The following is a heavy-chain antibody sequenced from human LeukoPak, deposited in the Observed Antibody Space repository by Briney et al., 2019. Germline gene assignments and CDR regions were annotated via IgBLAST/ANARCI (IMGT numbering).Heavy chain of an antibody. CDR3: ARDGQSRYDFWSGYYDDAFDI. V-gene: IGHV1-2*02. CDR2: IKHNSGGT. J-gene: IGHJ3*02. Sequence: ASVTVSCKASGYTFTGYYMHWVRQAPGQGLEWMGWIKHNSGGTNYAQTFQGRVTITRDNSISTAYMERRRLRSDDTAVYYCARDGQSRYDFWSGYYDDAFDIWGQGTMVTVSS. D-gene: IGHD3-3*01. CDR1: GYTFTGYY.